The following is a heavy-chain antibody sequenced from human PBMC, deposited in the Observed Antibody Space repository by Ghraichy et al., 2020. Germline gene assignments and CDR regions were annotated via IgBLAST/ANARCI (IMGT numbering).Heavy chain of an antibody. CDR2: IKRDGSEK. J-gene: IGHJ3*02. V-gene: IGHV3-7*01. CDR3: ARDPYDSSAYGAFDI. Sequence: GGSLRLSCAASGFTFSSYWMSWVRQAPGKGLEWVANIKRDGSEKEYVDSVKGRFTISRDNDKNSLYLQMNSLRAEDTAIYYCARDPYDSSAYGAFDIWGQGTVVTVSS. D-gene: IGHD3-22*01. CDR1: GFTFSSYW.